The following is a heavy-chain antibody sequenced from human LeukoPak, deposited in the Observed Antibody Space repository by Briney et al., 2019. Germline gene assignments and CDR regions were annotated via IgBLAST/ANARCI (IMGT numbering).Heavy chain of an antibody. V-gene: IGHV4-34*01. CDR3: ARGPRASSWYRSFDY. D-gene: IGHD6-13*01. J-gene: IGHJ4*02. CDR1: GGSFSGYY. CDR2: INHSGST. Sequence: SETLSLTCAVYGGSFSGYYWSWIRQPPGKGLEWIGEINHSGSTNYNPSLKSRVTISVDTSKNQFSLKLCSVTAADTAVYYCARGPRASSWYRSFDYWGQGTLVTVSS.